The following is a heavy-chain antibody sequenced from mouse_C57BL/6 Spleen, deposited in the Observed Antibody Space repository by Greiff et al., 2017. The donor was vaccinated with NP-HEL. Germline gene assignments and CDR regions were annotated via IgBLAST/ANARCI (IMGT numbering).Heavy chain of an antibody. J-gene: IGHJ1*03. CDR1: GYTFTDYN. D-gene: IGHD1-1*01. CDR2: INPNNGGP. Sequence: VQLQQSGPELVKPGASVKIPCKASGYTFTDYNMDWVKQSHGKSLEWIGDINPNNGGPIYNQKFKGKATLTVDKSSSTAYMELRSLTSEDTAVYYCARTYYGSDWYFDVWGTGTTVTVSS. V-gene: IGHV1-18*01. CDR3: ARTYYGSDWYFDV.